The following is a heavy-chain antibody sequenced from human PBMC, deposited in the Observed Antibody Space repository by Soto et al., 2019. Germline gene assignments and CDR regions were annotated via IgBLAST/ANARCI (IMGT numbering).Heavy chain of an antibody. CDR3: AGQYSSSSVEF. V-gene: IGHV3-11*01. Sequence: GSLRLSGAASGVTFSDYYMNWIRQAPGKGLEWVSYISSGAITIYYADSVKGRFTISRDNAKNSLYLQMNSLRAEDTAVYYCAGQYSSSSVEFWGQGTLVTVSS. CDR1: GVTFSDYY. D-gene: IGHD6-6*01. CDR2: ISSGAITI. J-gene: IGHJ4*02.